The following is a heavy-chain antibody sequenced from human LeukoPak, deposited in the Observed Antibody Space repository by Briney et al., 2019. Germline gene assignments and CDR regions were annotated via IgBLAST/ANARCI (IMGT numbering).Heavy chain of an antibody. D-gene: IGHD2-15*01. Sequence: PSETLSLTCTVSGGSISSSRDYWAWLRQPPGKGLEWIANIYYSGSTYYSPSLKSRVTISVDTSKNQFSLKLSSVTAADTAAYYCAIFTRRMDAFDIWGQGTMVTVSS. CDR3: AIFTRRMDAFDI. CDR1: GGSISSSRDY. J-gene: IGHJ3*02. CDR2: IYYSGST. V-gene: IGHV4-39*01.